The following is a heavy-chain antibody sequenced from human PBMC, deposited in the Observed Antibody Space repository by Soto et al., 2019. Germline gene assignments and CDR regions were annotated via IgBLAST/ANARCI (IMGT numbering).Heavy chain of an antibody. CDR2: IYYSGST. CDR3: ARPAGYGDPMDV. V-gene: IGHV4-59*01. CDR1: GGSISSYY. J-gene: IGHJ6*03. D-gene: IGHD4-17*01. Sequence: SETLCLPWTVSGGSISSYYWSWIRQPPGKGLEWIGYIYYSGSTNYNPPLKSRVTISVDTSKNQFSLKLSSVTAADTAVYYCARPAGYGDPMDVWGKGTTVTVSS.